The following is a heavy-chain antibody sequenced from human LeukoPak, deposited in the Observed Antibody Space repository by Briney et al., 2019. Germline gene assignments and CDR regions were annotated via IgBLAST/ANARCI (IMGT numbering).Heavy chain of an antibody. Sequence: WESLKISCQGSGYTFTAYWIGGVRQMPGQGLEWMGIIYPGDSENRYSPSFQGQVTISADKSISPAYLQWSNLKASDTAMYYCARGSSTFDYWGQGTLVTVCS. CDR2: IYPGDSEN. CDR1: GYTFTAYW. J-gene: IGHJ4*02. CDR3: ARGSSTFDY. D-gene: IGHD1-26*01. V-gene: IGHV5-51*01.